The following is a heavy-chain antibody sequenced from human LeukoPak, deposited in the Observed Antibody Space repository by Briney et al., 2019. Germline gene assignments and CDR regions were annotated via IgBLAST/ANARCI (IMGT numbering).Heavy chain of an antibody. V-gene: IGHV3-66*01. CDR2: IYSGGST. J-gene: IGHJ5*02. CDR3: ARGSSSPVWFDP. Sequence: GGSLRLSCAASGFTFSSYWMHWVRQAPGKGLEWVSVIYSGGSTYYADSVKGRFTISRDNSKNTLYLQMNSLRAEDTAVYYCARGSSSPVWFDPWGQGTLVTVSS. D-gene: IGHD6-13*01. CDR1: GFTFSSYW.